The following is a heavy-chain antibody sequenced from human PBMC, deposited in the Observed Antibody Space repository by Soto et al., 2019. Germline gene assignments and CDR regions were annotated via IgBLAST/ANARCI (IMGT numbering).Heavy chain of an antibody. CDR2: IWYDGSKK. D-gene: IGHD6-19*01. CDR3: ARVTGLVRSLYYYGMDV. Sequence: GGSLRLSCAASGFTFSSYGMHWVRQAPGKGLEWVAVIWYDGSKKYYADSVKGRFTISRDNSKNTLYLQMNSLRAEDTAVYYCARVTGLVRSLYYYGMDVWGQGTTVTVSS. V-gene: IGHV3-33*01. J-gene: IGHJ6*02. CDR1: GFTFSSYG.